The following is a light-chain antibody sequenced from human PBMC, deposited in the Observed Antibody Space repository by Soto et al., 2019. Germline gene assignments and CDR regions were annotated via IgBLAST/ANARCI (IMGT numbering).Light chain of an antibody. V-gene: IGKV1-5*03. CDR3: QQYNSYPIT. CDR2: KAS. Sequence: DIQMTHSLSTLSASVGDRVTITCRASQSISSWLAWYQQKPGKAPKLLIYKASSLESGVPSRFSGSGSGTEFTLTISSLQPDDFATYSCQQYNSYPITFGQGTRLEIK. J-gene: IGKJ5*01. CDR1: QSISSW.